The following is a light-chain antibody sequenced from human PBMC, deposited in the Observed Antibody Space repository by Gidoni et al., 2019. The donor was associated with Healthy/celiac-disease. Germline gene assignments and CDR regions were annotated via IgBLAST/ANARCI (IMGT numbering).Light chain of an antibody. J-gene: IGKJ2*04. V-gene: IGKV3-20*01. CDR1: QSVSSSY. Sequence: EIVLTQSPGTLSLSPGERATLSCRASQSVSSSYLAWYQQKPGQAPRLLIYGASSRATGIPDRFSGSESGTDFTLTISRLEPEDFAVYYCQQYGSSPPMCXFXQGTXLEIK. CDR3: QQYGSSPPMCX. CDR2: GAS.